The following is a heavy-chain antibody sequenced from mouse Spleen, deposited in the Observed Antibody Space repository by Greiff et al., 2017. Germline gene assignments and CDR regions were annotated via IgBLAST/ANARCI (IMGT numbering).Heavy chain of an antibody. V-gene: IGHV5-17*02. D-gene: IGHD1-1*01. J-gene: IGHJ2*01. CDR1: GFTFSSFG. CDR3: ARSDGSSPDY. Sequence: EVKLQESGGGLVQPGGSRKLSCAASGFTFSSFGMHWVRQAPEKGLEWVAYISSGSSTIYYADTVKGRFTISRDNPKNTLFLQMTSLRSEDTAMYYCARSDGSSPDYWGQGTTLTVSS. CDR2: ISSGSSTI.